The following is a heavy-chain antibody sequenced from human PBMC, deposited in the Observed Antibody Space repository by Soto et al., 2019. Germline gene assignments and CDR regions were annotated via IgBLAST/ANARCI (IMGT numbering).Heavy chain of an antibody. V-gene: IGHV4-59*06. CDR1: SGSISSYY. J-gene: IGHJ5*02. Sequence: SEPLSLTGAVSSGSISSYYWSWIRQPPGKGLEWTGYIYYSGSTYYNPSLKSRVTISVDTSKNQFSLKLSSVTAADTAIHYCARSVFPWGQGTLVTVSS. CDR2: IYYSGST. CDR3: ARSVFP.